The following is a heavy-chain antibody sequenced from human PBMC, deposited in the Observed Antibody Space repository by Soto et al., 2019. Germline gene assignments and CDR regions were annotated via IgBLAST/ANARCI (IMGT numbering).Heavy chain of an antibody. CDR2: INAGNGNT. CDR3: ARAVGGSSSREDY. J-gene: IGHJ4*02. D-gene: IGHD6-13*01. V-gene: IGHV1-3*05. CDR1: GYIFISYA. Sequence: QVQLVQSGAEEKKPGASVKVSCKSSGYIFISYAMHWVRQAPGQRLEWMGWINAGNGNTKYSQKLQGRVTITRDTFASTAYRELSSLRSEDTAVYYCARAVGGSSSREDYWGQGNLVTVSS.